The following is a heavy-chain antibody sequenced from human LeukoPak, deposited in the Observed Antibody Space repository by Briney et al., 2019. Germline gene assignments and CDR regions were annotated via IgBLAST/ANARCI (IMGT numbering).Heavy chain of an antibody. CDR1: GGSISSGTYY. CDR3: ARANAIPYCSSTSCYTHPAEYFQH. CDR2: IYSSGST. Sequence: SQTLSLTCTVSGGSISSGTYYWSWIRQPAGKGLEWIGRIYSSGSTNYNPSLKSRVTISVDTSKNQFSLKLSSVTAADTAVYYCARANAIPYCSSTSCYTHPAEYFQHWGQGTLVTVSS. V-gene: IGHV4-61*02. D-gene: IGHD2-2*02. J-gene: IGHJ1*01.